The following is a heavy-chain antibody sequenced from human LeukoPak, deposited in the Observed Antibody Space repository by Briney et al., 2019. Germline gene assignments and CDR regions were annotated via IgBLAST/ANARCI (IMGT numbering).Heavy chain of an antibody. J-gene: IGHJ4*02. CDR3: ARDSDTGYSSGWYGTDY. Sequence: SETLSLTCTVSGGSISSYYWSWIRQPAGKGLEWTGRIYTSGSTNYNPSLKSRVTMSVDTSKNQFSLKLSSVTAADTAVYYCARDSDTGYSSGWYGTDYWGQGTLVTVSS. D-gene: IGHD6-19*01. CDR2: IYTSGST. V-gene: IGHV4-4*07. CDR1: GGSISSYY.